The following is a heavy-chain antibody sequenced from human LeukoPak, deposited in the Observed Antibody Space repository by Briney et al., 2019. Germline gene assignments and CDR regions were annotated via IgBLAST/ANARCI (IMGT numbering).Heavy chain of an antibody. CDR1: GGSISKYY. J-gene: IGHJ3*02. D-gene: IGHD3-9*01. CDR2: IYHSGST. Sequence: SETLSLTCSVSGGSISKYYWSWIRQPPGKGLEWIGYIYHSGSTNYNPSLKSRVTISVDTSKNQFSLKLSSVTAADTAVYYCARVAERTWLPYDAAFDIWGLGTMVTVSS. V-gene: IGHV4-59*01. CDR3: ARVAERTWLPYDAAFDI.